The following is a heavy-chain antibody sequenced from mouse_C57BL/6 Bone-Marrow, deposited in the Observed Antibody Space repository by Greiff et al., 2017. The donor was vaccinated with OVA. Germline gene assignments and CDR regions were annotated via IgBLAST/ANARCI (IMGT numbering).Heavy chain of an antibody. CDR2: IYPRSGNT. Sequence: QVQLQQSGAELARPGASVKLSCKASGYTFTSYGISWVKQSTGQGLEWIGEIYPRSGNTYYNEKFKGKATLTADKSSSTAYMELRSLTSEDSAVYFCARESKQYYFEYWGQGTTLTVSS. CDR1: GYTFTSYG. J-gene: IGHJ2*01. CDR3: ARESKQYYFEY. V-gene: IGHV1-81*01. D-gene: IGHD2-5*01.